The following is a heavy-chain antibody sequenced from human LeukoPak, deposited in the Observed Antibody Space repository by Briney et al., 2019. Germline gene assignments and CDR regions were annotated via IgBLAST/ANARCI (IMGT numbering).Heavy chain of an antibody. V-gene: IGHV4-59*08. CDR1: GGSIGSYY. J-gene: IGHJ6*02. D-gene: IGHD4/OR15-4a*01. CDR3: ARRRLTTPLHYYYGLDV. Sequence: SETLSLTSIVSGGSIGSYYWSWVRQPPGKGLEWIGYIYYSGSTNYNPSLKSRVTISVDTSKNQFSLKLSSVTAADTAVSYCARRRLTTPLHYYYGLDVWGQGTTVTVSS. CDR2: IYYSGST.